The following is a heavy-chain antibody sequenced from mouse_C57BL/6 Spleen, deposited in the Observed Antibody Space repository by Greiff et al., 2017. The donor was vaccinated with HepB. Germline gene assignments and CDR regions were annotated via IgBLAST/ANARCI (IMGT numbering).Heavy chain of an antibody. CDR3: ARNSYAMDY. V-gene: IGHV1-55*01. CDR1: GYTFTSYW. CDR2: IYPGSGST. Sequence: QVQLKQPGAELVKPGASVKMSCKASGYTFTSYWITWVKQRPGQGLEWIGDIYPGSGSTNYNEKFKSKATLTVDTSSSTSYMQLSSLTSEDSAVYYCARNSYAMDYWGQGTSVTVSS. J-gene: IGHJ4*01.